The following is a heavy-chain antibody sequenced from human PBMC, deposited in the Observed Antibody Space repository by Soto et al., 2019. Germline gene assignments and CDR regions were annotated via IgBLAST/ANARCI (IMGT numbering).Heavy chain of an antibody. CDR2: IYYSGST. J-gene: IGHJ3*02. CDR3: ARDPVRGSGSYYNVHDAFDI. CDR1: GGSISSGGYY. Sequence: PSETLSLTCTVSGGSISSGGYYWSWIRQHPGKGLEWIGYIYYSGSTYYNPSLKSRVTISVDTSKNQFSLKLSSVTAADTAVYYCARDPVRGSGSYYNVHDAFDIWGQGTMVTV. D-gene: IGHD3-10*01. V-gene: IGHV4-31*03.